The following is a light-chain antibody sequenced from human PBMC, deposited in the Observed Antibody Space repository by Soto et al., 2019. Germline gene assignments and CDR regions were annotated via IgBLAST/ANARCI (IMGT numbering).Light chain of an antibody. Sequence: EIVLTQSPATLSLSPGERATLSCRASQSVSSYLAWYQQKPGQAPRLLIYDASNRATGIPARFRGSGSGTDFTPTITSLEPEAFAVYYSQQRSNWLMYTFGQGTKLQIK. CDR2: DAS. CDR1: QSVSSY. CDR3: QQRSNWLMYT. V-gene: IGKV3-11*01. J-gene: IGKJ2*01.